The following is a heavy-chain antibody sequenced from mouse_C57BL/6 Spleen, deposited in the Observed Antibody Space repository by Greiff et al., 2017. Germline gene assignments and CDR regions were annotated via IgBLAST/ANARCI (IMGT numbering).Heavy chain of an antibody. D-gene: IGHD1-1*01. Sequence: SGAELVRPGASVTLSCKASGYTFTDYEMHWVKQTPVHGLEWIGAIDPETGGTAYNQKFKGKAILTADKSSSTAYMELRSLTSEDSAVYYCSYYYGSSYGYFDVWGTGTTVTVSS. V-gene: IGHV1-15*01. J-gene: IGHJ1*03. CDR1: GYTFTDYE. CDR2: IDPETGGT. CDR3: SYYYGSSYGYFDV.